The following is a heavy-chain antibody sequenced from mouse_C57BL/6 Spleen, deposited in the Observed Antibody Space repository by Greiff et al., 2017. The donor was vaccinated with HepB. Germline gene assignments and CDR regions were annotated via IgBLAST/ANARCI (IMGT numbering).Heavy chain of an antibody. CDR2: INPNNGGT. Sequence: EVQLQQSGPELVKPGASVKISCKASGYTFTDYYMNWVKQSHGKSLEWIGDINPNNGGTSYNQKFKGKATLTVDKSSSTAYMELRSLTAEDSEVYYCARNWDADYWGQGTTLTVSS. D-gene: IGHD4-1*01. CDR3: ARNWDADY. CDR1: GYTFTDYY. V-gene: IGHV1-26*01. J-gene: IGHJ2*01.